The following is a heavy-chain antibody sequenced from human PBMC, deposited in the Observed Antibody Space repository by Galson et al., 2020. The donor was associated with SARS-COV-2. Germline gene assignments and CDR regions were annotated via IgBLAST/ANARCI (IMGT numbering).Heavy chain of an antibody. D-gene: IGHD3-10*01. CDR2: IYSGGST. V-gene: IGHV3-66*02. CDR3: ARVGPVVRGVHYYGMDV. J-gene: IGHJ6*02. CDR1: GFTVRSNY. Sequence: GSLRLSCAASGFTVRSNYMSWVRQAPGKGLEWVSVIYSGGSTYYADSVKGRFTISRDNSKNTLYLQMNSLRAEDTAVYYCARVGPVVRGVHYYGMDVWGQGTTVTVSS.